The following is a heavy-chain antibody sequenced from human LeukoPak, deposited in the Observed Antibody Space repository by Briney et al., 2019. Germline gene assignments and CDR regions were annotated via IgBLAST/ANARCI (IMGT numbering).Heavy chain of an antibody. J-gene: IGHJ4*02. CDR2: INPSTGGT. D-gene: IGHD3-22*01. V-gene: IGHV1-2*02. CDR1: GYKFTTHY. Sequence: ASVKVSCKASGYKFTTHYMHWVRQAPGQGPEWMGWINPSTGGTNYAQKFQGRVTMTRDTSVSTAYLELSRLTSDDTAVYYCARVAQHRYYYDSSDYRYYFDYWGQGTLVTVSS. CDR3: ARVAQHRYYYDSSDYRYYFDY.